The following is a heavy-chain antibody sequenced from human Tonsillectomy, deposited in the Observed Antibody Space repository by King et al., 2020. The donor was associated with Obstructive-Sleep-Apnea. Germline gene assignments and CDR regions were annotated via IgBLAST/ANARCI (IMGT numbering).Heavy chain of an antibody. CDR3: VRALPKWEVLGKSGGYFFDY. CDR2: IYHSGNT. CDR1: AHSISSGYY. D-gene: IGHD1-26*01. J-gene: IGHJ4*02. V-gene: IGHV4-38-2*01. Sequence: VQLQESGPGLVKPSETLSLTCAVSAHSISSGYYWGWIRQPPGKGLEWIGSIYHSGNTYYNPSLKSRVTISADTSKNQFSLKLTSVTAADTAVYYCVRALPKWEVLGKSGGYFFDYWGQGTLVTVSS.